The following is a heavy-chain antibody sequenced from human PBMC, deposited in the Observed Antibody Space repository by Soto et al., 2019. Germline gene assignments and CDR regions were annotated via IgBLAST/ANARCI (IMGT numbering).Heavy chain of an antibody. V-gene: IGHV4-31*03. J-gene: IGHJ4*02. CDR2: IYHSGRT. Sequence: TLSLTSTVSGGSISNGYYYWSWFRQNPGKGLEWIGHIYHSGRTNYNTTLKNRDTKSDDTSKNQFSLNLSSVTAADTAVYYCARWVEVSLDYFDSGGQG. D-gene: IGHD2-15*01. CDR1: GGSISNGYYY. CDR3: ARWVEVSLDYFDS.